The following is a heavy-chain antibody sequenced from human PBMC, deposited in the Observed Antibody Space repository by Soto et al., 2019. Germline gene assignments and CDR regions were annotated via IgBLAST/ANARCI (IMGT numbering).Heavy chain of an antibody. Sequence: PSETLSLTCTVSGGSISSSSYYWGWIRQPPGKGLEWIGSIYYSGSTYYNPSLKSRVTISVDTSKNQFSLKLSSVTAADTAVYYCARQGPIFGVVIILTYFDYWGQGTLVTVSS. CDR3: ARQGPIFGVVIILTYFDY. CDR1: GGSISSSSYY. J-gene: IGHJ4*02. CDR2: IYYSGST. V-gene: IGHV4-39*01. D-gene: IGHD3-3*01.